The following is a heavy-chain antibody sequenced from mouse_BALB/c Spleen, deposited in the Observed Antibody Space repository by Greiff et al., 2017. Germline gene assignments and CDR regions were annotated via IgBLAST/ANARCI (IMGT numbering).Heavy chain of an antibody. Sequence: VQLQQPGAELVKPGASVKLSCKASGYTFPSYYMYWVKQRPGQGLAWIGGINPSNGGTNFNEKFKSKATLTVDKSSSTAYMQLSSLTSEDSAVYYCTRSNGNYSWFSYWGQGTLVTVSA. CDR3: TRSNGNYSWFSY. J-gene: IGHJ3*01. CDR1: GYTFPSYY. D-gene: IGHD2-1*01. V-gene: IGHV1S81*02. CDR2: INPSNGGT.